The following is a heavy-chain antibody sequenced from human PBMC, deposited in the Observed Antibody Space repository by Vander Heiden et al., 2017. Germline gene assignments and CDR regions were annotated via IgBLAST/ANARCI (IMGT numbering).Heavy chain of an antibody. J-gene: IGHJ6*02. D-gene: IGHD5-12*01. CDR2: IYYSGST. V-gene: IGHV4-59*08. CDR3: AREAGLGGMDV. Sequence: VQLQDSGPGLVKPSATLSLTCTVSGRSISSYYWSWIRQPPGKGLEWIGYIYYSGSTNYNPSLKSRVTISVDTSKNQFSLKLSSVTAADTAVYYCAREAGLGGMDVWGQGTTVTVSS. CDR1: GRSISSYY.